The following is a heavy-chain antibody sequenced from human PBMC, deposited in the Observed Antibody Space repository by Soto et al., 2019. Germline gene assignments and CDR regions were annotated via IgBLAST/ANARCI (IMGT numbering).Heavy chain of an antibody. Sequence: SGPTLVNPTQTLTLTCTFSGFSLTTSGVGVGWIRQPPEKALEWLALIYWNDDKRFGPSLRSRLTITKDTSKNQVVLTLTNMDHVDTDTYYCAHRGPVLGLCSSSSCPGQYDSWGQGTLVTVSS. CDR2: IYWNDDK. D-gene: IGHD2-2*01. V-gene: IGHV2-5*01. CDR3: AHRGPVLGLCSSSSCPGQYDS. J-gene: IGHJ4*02. CDR1: GFSLTTSGVG.